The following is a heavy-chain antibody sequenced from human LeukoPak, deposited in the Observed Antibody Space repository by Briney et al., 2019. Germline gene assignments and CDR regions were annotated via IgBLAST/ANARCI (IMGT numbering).Heavy chain of an antibody. CDR2: IYSGGST. J-gene: IGHJ6*02. V-gene: IGHV3-53*01. Sequence: GGSLRLSCAASGFTVSSNYMSWVRQAPGKGLEWVSVIYSGGSTYYADSVKGRFTISRDNSKNTLYLQMNSLRAEDTAVYYCARSLGYCSSTSCPEDYYGMDVWDQGTTVTVSS. CDR1: GFTVSSNY. CDR3: ARSLGYCSSTSCPEDYYGMDV. D-gene: IGHD2-2*01.